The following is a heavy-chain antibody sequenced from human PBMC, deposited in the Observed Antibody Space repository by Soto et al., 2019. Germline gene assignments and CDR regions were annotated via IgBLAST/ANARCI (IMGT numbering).Heavy chain of an antibody. V-gene: IGHV3-30-3*01. CDR3: ARVQGYYYYGMDV. J-gene: IGHJ6*02. CDR1: GFTFSSYA. CDR2: ISYDGSNK. Sequence: GGSLRLSCAASGFTFSSYAMHWVRQAPGKGLEWVAVISYDGSNKYYADSVKGRFTISRDNSKNTLYLQMNSLRAEDTAVYYYARVQGYYYYGMDVWGQGTTVTVSS.